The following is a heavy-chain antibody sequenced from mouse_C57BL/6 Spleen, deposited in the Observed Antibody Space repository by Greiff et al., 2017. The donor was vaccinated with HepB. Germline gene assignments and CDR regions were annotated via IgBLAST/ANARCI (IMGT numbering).Heavy chain of an antibody. CDR3: ARSRAMVRDAMDY. CDR1: GYTFTSYW. CDR2: IDPNSGGT. V-gene: IGHV1-72*01. Sequence: VQLQQSGAELVKPGASVKLSCKASGYTFTSYWMHWVKQRPGRGLEWIGRIDPNSGGTKYNEKFKSKATLTVDKPSSTAYMQLSSLSSEDSAVYYCARSRAMVRDAMDYWGQGTSVTVSS. J-gene: IGHJ4*01. D-gene: IGHD2-2*01.